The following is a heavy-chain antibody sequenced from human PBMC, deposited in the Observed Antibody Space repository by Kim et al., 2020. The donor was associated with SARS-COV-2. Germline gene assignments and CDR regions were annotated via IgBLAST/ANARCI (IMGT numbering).Heavy chain of an antibody. Sequence: GGSLRLSCDTSGFTFSNYNMHWVRQSPGKVLEWVSLISSSGDYIYYADSVKGRFTISRDNAKNSLYLQMNSLRAEDTGFYYCARLSGSCPVWKYWGQGAL. D-gene: IGHD1-26*01. V-gene: IGHV3-21*01. J-gene: IGHJ4*02. CDR1: GFTFSNYN. CDR2: ISSSGDYI. CDR3: ARLSGSCPVWKY.